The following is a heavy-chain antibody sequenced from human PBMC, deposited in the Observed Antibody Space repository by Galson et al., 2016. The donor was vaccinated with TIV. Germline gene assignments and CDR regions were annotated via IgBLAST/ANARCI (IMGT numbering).Heavy chain of an antibody. CDR3: ARRRYSGTYLEDD. CDR2: IKMDGSTT. D-gene: IGHD1-26*01. Sequence: SLRLSCAASGFTFSNYWMHWVRQAPGKGLVWVSRIKMDGSTTNYANSVKGRFTISRDNAKNTLYLQMNNLRAEDTAVYYCARRRYSGTYLEDDGGQGTLVTVSS. J-gene: IGHJ4*02. V-gene: IGHV3-74*01. CDR1: GFTFSNYW.